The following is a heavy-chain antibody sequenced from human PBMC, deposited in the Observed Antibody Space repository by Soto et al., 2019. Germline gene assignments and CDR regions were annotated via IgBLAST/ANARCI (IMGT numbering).Heavy chain of an antibody. V-gene: IGHV3-30-3*01. Sequence: GGSLRLSCAASGFTFSSYAMHWVRQAPGKGLEWVAVISYDGSNKYYADSVKGRFTISRDNSKNTLYLQMNSLRAEDRAVYYCARDRGYDFWSGYYGMDVWGQGTTVTVSS. CDR3: ARDRGYDFWSGYYGMDV. J-gene: IGHJ6*02. D-gene: IGHD3-3*01. CDR1: GFTFSSYA. CDR2: ISYDGSNK.